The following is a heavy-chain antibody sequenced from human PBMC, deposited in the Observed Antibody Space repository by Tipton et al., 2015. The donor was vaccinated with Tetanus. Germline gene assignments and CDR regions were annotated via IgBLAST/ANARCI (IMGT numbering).Heavy chain of an antibody. Sequence: GSLRLSCAASGFTFDVYTMHWVRQVPGKGLEWVSLITWDGGSTNYADSVKGRFTISRDNSKNSLYLQMNSLRTEDTALYYCARAGALTTFRHYYDYWGLGTLVTVSS. D-gene: IGHD4-11*01. CDR2: ITWDGGST. V-gene: IGHV3-43*01. CDR1: GFTFDVYT. CDR3: ARAGALTTFRHYYDY. J-gene: IGHJ4*02.